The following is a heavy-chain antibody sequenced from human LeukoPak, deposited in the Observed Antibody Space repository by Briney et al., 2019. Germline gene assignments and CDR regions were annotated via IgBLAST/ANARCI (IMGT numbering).Heavy chain of an antibody. CDR3: ARVQPMIAPDNWFDP. CDR1: GFTVSSNY. Sequence: GGSLRLSCAASGFTVSSNYMSWVRQAPGKGLEWVSVIYSGGSTYYADSVKGRFTISRDNSKNTLYLQMNGLRAEDTAVYYCARVQPMIAPDNWFDPWGQGTLVTVSS. CDR2: IYSGGST. V-gene: IGHV3-66*01. D-gene: IGHD3-22*01. J-gene: IGHJ5*02.